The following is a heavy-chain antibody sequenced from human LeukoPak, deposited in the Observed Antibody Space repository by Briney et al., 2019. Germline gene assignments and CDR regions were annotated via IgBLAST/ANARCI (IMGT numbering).Heavy chain of an antibody. CDR1: GGSISGSSYY. CDR2: IYYSGST. J-gene: IGHJ4*02. CDR3: ARGRMYSSSWYSLGVLTKCVFDY. D-gene: IGHD6-13*01. Sequence: SGTLSLTCAVSGGSISGSSYYWGWIRQPPGKGLEWIGSIYYSGSTYYNPSLKSRVTISVDTSKNQFSLKLSSVTAADTAVYYCARGRMYSSSWYSLGVLTKCVFDYWGQGTLVTVSS. V-gene: IGHV4-39*01.